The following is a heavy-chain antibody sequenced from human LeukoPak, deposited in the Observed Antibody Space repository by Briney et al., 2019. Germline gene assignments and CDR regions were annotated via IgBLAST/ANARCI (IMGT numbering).Heavy chain of an antibody. CDR2: IYHSGST. Sequence: PSETLSLTCTVSGGSISSGTYYWAWIRQPPGRGLEWIGTIYHSGSTNYNPSPKSRVTISVDTSKNQFSLKLSSVTAADTAVYYCARGGEWLVPFDYWGQGTLVTVSS. CDR3: ARGGEWLVPFDY. V-gene: IGHV4-39*07. D-gene: IGHD6-19*01. CDR1: GGSISSGTYY. J-gene: IGHJ4*02.